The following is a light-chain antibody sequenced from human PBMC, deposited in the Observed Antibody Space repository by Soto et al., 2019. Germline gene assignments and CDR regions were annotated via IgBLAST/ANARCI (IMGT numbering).Light chain of an antibody. J-gene: IGLJ1*01. CDR2: EVT. CDR3: SSFAGNNNLV. Sequence: QSALTQPPSASGSPGQSLTISCTGTSSDVGGHNYVSWYQRHPGKAPKLIIFEVTKRPSGVPDRFSGSKSGNTATLTVSGLQAEDEAEYHCSSFAGNNNLVFGTGTKV. V-gene: IGLV2-8*01. CDR1: SSDVGGHNY.